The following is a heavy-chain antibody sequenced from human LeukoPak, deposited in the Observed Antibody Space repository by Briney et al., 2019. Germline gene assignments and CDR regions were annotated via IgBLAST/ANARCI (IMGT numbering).Heavy chain of an antibody. J-gene: IGHJ4*02. CDR2: IIPILGIA. D-gene: IGHD6-13*01. CDR1: GGTFSSYA. Sequence: SVKVSCKASGGTFSSYAISWVRQAPGQGLEWMGRIIPILGIANYAQKFQGRVTITADKSTSTAYMELSSLRSEDTAVYYCARDAGYSSSWTAYYFDYWGQGTLVIVSS. V-gene: IGHV1-69*04. CDR3: ARDAGYSSSWTAYYFDY.